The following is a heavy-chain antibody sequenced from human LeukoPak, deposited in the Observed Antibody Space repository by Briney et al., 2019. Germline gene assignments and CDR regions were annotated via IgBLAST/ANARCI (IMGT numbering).Heavy chain of an antibody. CDR1: GFSLSTSGGG. Sequence: SGPTLVNPTRTLTLTCTFSGFSLSTSGGGVGWIRQPPQKALEWLSLIYWDDAKRYNPSLKSRLTITKDTSKNQVVLTMTKMDPVETATYYCAHSRQYSVGLGYWGQGTLVTVSS. D-gene: IGHD6-6*01. V-gene: IGHV2-5*02. CDR3: AHSRQYSVGLGY. CDR2: IYWDDAK. J-gene: IGHJ4*02.